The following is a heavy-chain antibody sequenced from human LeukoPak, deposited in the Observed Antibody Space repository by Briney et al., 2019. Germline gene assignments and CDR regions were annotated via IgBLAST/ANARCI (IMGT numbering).Heavy chain of an antibody. D-gene: IGHD3-3*01. V-gene: IGHV1-46*01. CDR2: INPSGGST. J-gene: IGHJ6*03. CDR1: GYTFTSYY. Sequence: ASVKVSCKASGYTFTSYYMHWVRQAPGQGLEWMGIINPSGGSTSYAQKFQGRVTMTRDTSTSTVYMELSSLRSEDTAVYYCAREKTKYYDFWSGYSNYMDVWGKGTTVTVSS. CDR3: AREKTKYYDFWSGYSNYMDV.